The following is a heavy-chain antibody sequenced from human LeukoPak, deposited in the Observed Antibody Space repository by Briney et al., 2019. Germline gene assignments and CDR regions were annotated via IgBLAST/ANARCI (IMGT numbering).Heavy chain of an antibody. D-gene: IGHD3-3*01. V-gene: IGHV3-33*08. J-gene: IGHJ6*02. CDR1: GLTVSSNY. CDR2: IWYDGSNK. CDR3: ARDRQSYYDFWSGYYTAPYYYGMDV. Sequence: GGSLRLSCAASGLTVSSNYMSWVRQAPGKGLEWVAVIWYDGSNKYYADSVKGRFTISRDNSKNTLYLQMNSLRAEDTAVYYCARDRQSYYDFWSGYYTAPYYYGMDVWGQGTTVTVSS.